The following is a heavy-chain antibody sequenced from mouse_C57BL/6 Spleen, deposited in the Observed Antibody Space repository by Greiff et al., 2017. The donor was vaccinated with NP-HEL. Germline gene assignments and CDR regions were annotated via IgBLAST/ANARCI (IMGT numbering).Heavy chain of an antibody. CDR3: ARSLRYYFDY. V-gene: IGHV7-3*01. D-gene: IGHD1-1*01. Sequence: EVNLVESGGGLVQPGGSLSLSCAASGFTFTDYYMSWVRQPPGKALEWLGFIRNKANGYTTEYSASVKGRFTISRDNSQSILYLQMNALRAEDSATYYCARSLRYYFDYWGQGTTLTVSS. CDR2: IRNKANGYTT. CDR1: GFTFTDYY. J-gene: IGHJ2*01.